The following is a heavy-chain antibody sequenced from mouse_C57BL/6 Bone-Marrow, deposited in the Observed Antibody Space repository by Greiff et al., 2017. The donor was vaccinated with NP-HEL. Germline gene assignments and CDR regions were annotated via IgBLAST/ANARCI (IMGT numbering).Heavy chain of an antibody. V-gene: IGHV1-69*01. J-gene: IGHJ3*01. CDR1: GYTFTSYW. D-gene: IGHD2-3*01. CDR3: ARYRDGYPAWFAY. CDR2: IDPSDSYT. Sequence: QVQLQQSGAELVMPGASVKLSCKASGYTFTSYWMHWVKQRPGQGLEWIGEIDPSDSYTNYNQKFKGKSTLTVDKSSSTAYMQLSSLTSEDSAVYYCARYRDGYPAWFAYWGQGTLVTVSA.